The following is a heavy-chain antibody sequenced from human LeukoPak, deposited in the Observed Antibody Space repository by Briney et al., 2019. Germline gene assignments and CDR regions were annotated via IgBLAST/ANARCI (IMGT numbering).Heavy chain of an antibody. J-gene: IGHJ4*02. Sequence: GGSLRLSCAASGFTFDDYAMHWVRQAPGKGLEWVSLISGGGGSTYYADSVKGRFTISRDNSKNSLYLQMNSLRTEDTALYYCAKDRSPRSRGYFDYWGQGTLVTVSS. CDR3: AKDRSPRSRGYFDY. V-gene: IGHV3-43*02. CDR2: ISGGGGST. CDR1: GFTFDDYA. D-gene: IGHD1-26*01.